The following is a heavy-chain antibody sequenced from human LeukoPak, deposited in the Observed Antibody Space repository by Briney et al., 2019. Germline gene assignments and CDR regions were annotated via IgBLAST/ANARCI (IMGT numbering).Heavy chain of an antibody. CDR3: ARLRPVTTSYHYYYYMDV. D-gene: IGHD4-17*01. J-gene: IGHJ6*03. CDR1: GGSFSGYY. CDR2: INHSGST. V-gene: IGHV4-34*01. Sequence: PSETLSLTCAVYGGSFSGYYWSWLRQPPGKGLEWIGEINHSGSTNYNPSLKSRVTISVDTSKNQFSLKLSSVTAADTAVYYCARLRPVTTSYHYYYYMDVWGKGTTVTVSS.